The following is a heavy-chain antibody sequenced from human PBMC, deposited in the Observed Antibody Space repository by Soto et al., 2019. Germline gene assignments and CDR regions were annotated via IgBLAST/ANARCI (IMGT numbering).Heavy chain of an antibody. CDR1: GYTFTSYG. CDR2: ISAYNGNT. V-gene: IGHV1-18*01. J-gene: IGHJ3*02. CDR3: ARDNDFWSGSRGAFDI. Sequence: ASVKVSCKASGYTFTSYGISWVRQAPGQGLEWMGWISAYNGNTNYAQKLQGRVTMTTDTSTSTAYIELRSLRSDDTAVYYCARDNDFWSGSRGAFDIWGQGTMVTVSS. D-gene: IGHD3-3*01.